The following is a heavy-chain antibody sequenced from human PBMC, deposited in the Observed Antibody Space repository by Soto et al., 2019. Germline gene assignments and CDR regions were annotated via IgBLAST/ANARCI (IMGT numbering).Heavy chain of an antibody. J-gene: IGHJ6*02. CDR1: GFTFSSYG. D-gene: IGHD3-10*01. CDR2: IWYDGSNK. V-gene: IGHV3-33*01. CDR3: ARDDALWFGELSPYYYYCMDV. Sequence: QVQLVESGGGVVQPGRSLRLSCAASGFTFSSYGMHWVRQAPGKGLEWVAVIWYDGSNKYYADSVKGRFTISRDNSKNTLYLQMNSLRAEDTAVYYCARDDALWFGELSPYYYYCMDVCGQGTTVTVSS.